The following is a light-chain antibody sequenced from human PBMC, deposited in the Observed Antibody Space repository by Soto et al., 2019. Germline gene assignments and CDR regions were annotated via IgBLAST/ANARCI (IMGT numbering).Light chain of an antibody. CDR2: AAS. J-gene: IGKJ2*01. Sequence: DIQMTQSPSSLSASVGDRVTITCRASQSISIYLNWYQQKPGKAPKLLIYAASSLQSGVPLRFSGSGSGTDFTLTISSLQPEDFATYYCQQSYSTPPMYTFGQGTKLEIK. V-gene: IGKV1-39*01. CDR1: QSISIY. CDR3: QQSYSTPPMYT.